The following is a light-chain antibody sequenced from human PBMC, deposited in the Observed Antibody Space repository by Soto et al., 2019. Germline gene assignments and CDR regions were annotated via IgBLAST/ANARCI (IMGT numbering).Light chain of an antibody. V-gene: IGKV3-15*01. J-gene: IGKJ5*01. CDR2: GAS. Sequence: EIVMTQSPATLSVSPGERATLSCGASQSVGGNLAWYQQKPGQAPRLLIYGASTRATGIPARFSGSGSGTEFTLTISSLQPEDFVVYYCQQYNNWPPITFGQGTRLEIK. CDR3: QQYNNWPPIT. CDR1: QSVGGN.